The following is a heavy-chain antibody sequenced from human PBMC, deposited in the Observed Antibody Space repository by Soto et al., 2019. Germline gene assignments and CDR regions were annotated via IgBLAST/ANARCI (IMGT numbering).Heavy chain of an antibody. Sequence: QVQLVQSGAEVKKAGASVRVSCKASGYTFTNYAMHLVRQAPGQRLGLMVWINCANGDTKYSGSFQDRVTLRRDTSASTAYMEISRLRSEDTAVYFCARAHFIPPQAYMYYGMDVWSQGTAVTVSS. CDR1: GYTFTNYA. D-gene: IGHD2-21*01. J-gene: IGHJ6*02. V-gene: IGHV1-3*01. CDR2: INCANGDT. CDR3: ARAHFIPPQAYMYYGMDV.